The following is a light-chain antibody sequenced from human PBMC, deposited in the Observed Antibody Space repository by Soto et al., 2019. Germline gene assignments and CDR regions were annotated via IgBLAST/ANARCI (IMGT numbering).Light chain of an antibody. J-gene: IGLJ1*01. V-gene: IGLV1-40*01. Sequence: QSVLTQPPSVSGAPGQRVTISCTGSSSNIGAHYDVHWYQQLPGTAPKLLIYGNSKRPSGVPDRFSGSKSGTSASLAITGRQAEDEADYYCQSYDNSLSVYVFGTGTKLTVL. CDR1: SSNIGAHYD. CDR3: QSYDNSLSVYV. CDR2: GNS.